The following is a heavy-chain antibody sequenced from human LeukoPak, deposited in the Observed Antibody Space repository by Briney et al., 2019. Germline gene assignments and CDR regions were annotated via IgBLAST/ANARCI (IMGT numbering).Heavy chain of an antibody. Sequence: KPSETLSLTCTGSGGSISSYYWSWIRQPPGKGLEWIGEINHSGSTNYNPSLKSRVTISVDTSKNQFSLKLSSVTAADTAVYYCARCQLPSRNWFDPWGQGTLVTVSS. J-gene: IGHJ5*02. CDR1: GGSISSYY. V-gene: IGHV4-34*01. D-gene: IGHD2-2*01. CDR2: INHSGST. CDR3: ARCQLPSRNWFDP.